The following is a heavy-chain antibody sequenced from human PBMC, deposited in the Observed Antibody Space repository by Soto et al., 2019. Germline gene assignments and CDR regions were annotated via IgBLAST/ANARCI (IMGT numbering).Heavy chain of an antibody. CDR3: ERDMMERPIKVDYDSSGYYTHFDD. CDR1: GYTFTVYY. V-gene: IGHV1-2*02. CDR2: INPNSGGT. J-gene: IGHJ4*02. Sequence: SVKVYCPASGYTFTVYYMHWALQAPGPGLEWMGWINPNSGGTNYAQKFQGRVTMTRDTSISTAYMELSRLRSDDTAVYYCERDMMERPIKVDYDSSGYYTHFDDRGQVT. D-gene: IGHD3-22*01.